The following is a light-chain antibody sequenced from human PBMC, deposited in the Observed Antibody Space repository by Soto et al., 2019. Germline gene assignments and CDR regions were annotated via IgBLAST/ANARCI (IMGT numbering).Light chain of an antibody. CDR2: EVN. CDR3: SSYTISSTLYV. Sequence: QSALTQPASVSGSPRQSITISCTGASSDVGSYTYVSWYQQHPGKAPKLMIYEVNNRPSGVSNRFSGSKSGNTASLTISGLQAEDEADYYCSSYTISSTLYVFGTGTKLTVL. V-gene: IGLV2-14*01. J-gene: IGLJ1*01. CDR1: SSDVGSYTY.